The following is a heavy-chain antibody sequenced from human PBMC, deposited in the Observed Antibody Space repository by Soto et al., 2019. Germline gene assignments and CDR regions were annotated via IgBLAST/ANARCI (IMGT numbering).Heavy chain of an antibody. Sequence: PGGSLRLSCAASGFTFSSYAMSWVRQAPGKGLEWVSAISGSGGSTYYADSVKGRFTISRDNSKNTLYLQMNSLRAEDTAVYYCAKDLIGIAAADVTVGFDYWGQGTLVTVSS. CDR1: GFTFSSYA. J-gene: IGHJ4*02. CDR2: ISGSGGST. D-gene: IGHD6-13*01. CDR3: AKDLIGIAAADVTVGFDY. V-gene: IGHV3-23*01.